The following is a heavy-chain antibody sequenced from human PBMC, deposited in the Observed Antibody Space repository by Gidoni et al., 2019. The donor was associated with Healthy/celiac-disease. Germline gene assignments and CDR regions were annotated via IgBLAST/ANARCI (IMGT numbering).Heavy chain of an antibody. J-gene: IGHJ3*02. D-gene: IGHD5-18*01. V-gene: IGHV3-30-3*01. CDR2: ISYDGSNK. CDR1: GFTFSSYA. Sequence: QVQLVESGGGVVQPGRSLRLSCAASGFTFSSYAMHWVRQAPGKGLEWVAVISYDGSNKYYADSVKGRFTISRDNSKNTLYLQMNSLRAEDTAVYYCAREGRGYSYGLAAFDIWGQGTMVTVSS. CDR3: AREGRGYSYGLAAFDI.